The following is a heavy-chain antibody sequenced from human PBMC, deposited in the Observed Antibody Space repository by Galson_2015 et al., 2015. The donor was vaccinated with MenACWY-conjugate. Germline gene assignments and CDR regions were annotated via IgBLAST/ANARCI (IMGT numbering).Heavy chain of an antibody. D-gene: IGHD3-16*01. Sequence: SLRLSCAASGFTFSSYWMHWVRQAPGEGLVWVSRVNSDGSGTGYADSVKGRFTISRDNAKNMLFLQMNSLKVEDTAVYYCARSYVPGSDRKNYYMDVWGQGTTVTVSS. CDR2: VNSDGSGT. CDR3: ARSYVPGSDRKNYYMDV. V-gene: IGHV3-74*01. CDR1: GFTFSSYW. J-gene: IGHJ6*03.